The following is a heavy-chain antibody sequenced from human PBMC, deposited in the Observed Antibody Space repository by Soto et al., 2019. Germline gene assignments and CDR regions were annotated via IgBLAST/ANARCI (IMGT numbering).Heavy chain of an antibody. CDR2: ISHLEST. D-gene: IGHD5-12*01. V-gene: IGHV4-30-2*06. CDR3: ARGGGYDSFDY. Sequence: SETLSLTCTVSGASISYGGFSWSWIRQSPGKGLEWIGYISHLESTYFHPSFKSRLTMSIDRTRNQFSLKLSSVTAADMAVYYCARGGGYDSFDYWGQGVLVTVAS. J-gene: IGHJ4*02. CDR1: GASISYGGFS.